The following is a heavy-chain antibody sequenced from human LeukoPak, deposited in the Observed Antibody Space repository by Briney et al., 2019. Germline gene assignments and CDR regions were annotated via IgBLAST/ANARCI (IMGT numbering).Heavy chain of an antibody. D-gene: IGHD1-26*01. CDR3: ATSVPHPDRERLGAFDI. Sequence: ASVKVSCMVSGYTLTELSMHWVRQAPGKGLEWMGGFDPEDGETIYAQKFQGRVTMTEDTSTDTAYMELSSLRSEDTAVYYCATSVPHPDRERLGAFDIWGQGTMVTVSS. J-gene: IGHJ3*02. V-gene: IGHV1-24*01. CDR2: FDPEDGET. CDR1: GYTLTELS.